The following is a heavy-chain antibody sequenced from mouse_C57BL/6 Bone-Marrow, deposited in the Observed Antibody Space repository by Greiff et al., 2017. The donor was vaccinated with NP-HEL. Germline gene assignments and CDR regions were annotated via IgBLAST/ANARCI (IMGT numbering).Heavy chain of an antibody. V-gene: IGHV1-9*01. CDR1: GYTFTGYW. D-gene: IGHD1-1*01. CDR2: ILPGSGST. J-gene: IGHJ1*03. CDR3: ARRFPYYYGSSHWYFDV. Sequence: VQLQQSGAELMKPGASVKLSCKATGYTFTGYWIEWVKQRPGHGLEWIGEILPGSGSTNYNEKFKGKATFTADTSSNTAYMQLSSLTTEDSAIYYCARRFPYYYGSSHWYFDVWGTGTTVTVSS.